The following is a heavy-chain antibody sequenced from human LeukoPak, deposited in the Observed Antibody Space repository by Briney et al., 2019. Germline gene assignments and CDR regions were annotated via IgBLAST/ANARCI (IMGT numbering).Heavy chain of an antibody. CDR2: MNPNSGNT. D-gene: IGHD1-7*01. CDR1: GYTFTSYD. CDR3: ARGFNWNYYFDY. Sequence: ASVKVSCKASGYTFTSYDINWVRQATGQGPEWMGWMNPNSGNTGYAQKFQGRVTMTRNTSISTAYMELSSLRSEDTAVYYCARGFNWNYYFDYWGQGTLVTVSS. V-gene: IGHV1-8*01. J-gene: IGHJ4*02.